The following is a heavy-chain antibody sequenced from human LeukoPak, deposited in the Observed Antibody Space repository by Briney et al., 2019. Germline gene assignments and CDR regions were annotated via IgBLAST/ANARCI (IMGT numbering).Heavy chain of an antibody. CDR2: IGGSGDKT. J-gene: IGHJ6*03. D-gene: IGHD2-15*01. Sequence: EGSLRLSCAASGFTFSSYAMSWVRQAPGGGLEGVSAIGGSGDKTYHADSVKGRFTISRDNSDNRVSLQMDSLRAEDTAVYFCAKDTTAWWYHRAYMNVWGKGTTVTVSS. V-gene: IGHV3-23*01. CDR3: AKDTTAWWYHRAYMNV. CDR1: GFTFSSYA.